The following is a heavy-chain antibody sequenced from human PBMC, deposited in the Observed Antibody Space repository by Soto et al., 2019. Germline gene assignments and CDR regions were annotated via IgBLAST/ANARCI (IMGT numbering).Heavy chain of an antibody. J-gene: IGHJ5*02. CDR1: GFTFSSYG. CDR2: ISYDGSNK. V-gene: IGHV3-30*18. Sequence: QVQLVESGGGVVQPGRSLRLSCAASGFTFSSYGMHWVRQAPGKGLEWVAVISYDGSNKYYADSVKGRFIISRDNSKNTLYLQMNSLRAEDTAVYYCAKEDDYGGNSVPWFDPWGQGTLVTVSS. CDR3: AKEDDYGGNSVPWFDP. D-gene: IGHD4-17*01.